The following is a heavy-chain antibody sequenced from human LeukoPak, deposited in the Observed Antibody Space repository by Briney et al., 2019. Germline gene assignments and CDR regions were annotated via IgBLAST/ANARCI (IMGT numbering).Heavy chain of an antibody. D-gene: IGHD2-21*01. J-gene: IGHJ4*02. V-gene: IGHV3-53*01. Sequence: PGGSLRLSCAASGFTVSSSFIYWVRRAPGKGLEWVSFIHRDDKTCYADSVKGRFTMSRDSSKNTLYLQMNSLGADDTAVYYCAREVISPPSYFDYWGQGILVTVSS. CDR2: IHRDDKT. CDR1: GFTVSSSF. CDR3: AREVISPPSYFDY.